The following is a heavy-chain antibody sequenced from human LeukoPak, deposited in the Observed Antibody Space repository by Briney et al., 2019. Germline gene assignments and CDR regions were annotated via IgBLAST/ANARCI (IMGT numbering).Heavy chain of an antibody. D-gene: IGHD2-2*01. Sequence: SQTRSLTCAISGDSVSSNSAAWNWIRQSPSRGLEWLGRTYYRSKWYNDYAVSVKSRITINPDTSKNQFSLQLNSVTPEDTAVYYCARDMSSCSSTSCYVDLDYWGQGTLVTVSS. CDR1: GDSVSSNSAA. V-gene: IGHV6-1*01. CDR3: ARDMSSCSSTSCYVDLDY. CDR2: TYYRSKWYN. J-gene: IGHJ4*02.